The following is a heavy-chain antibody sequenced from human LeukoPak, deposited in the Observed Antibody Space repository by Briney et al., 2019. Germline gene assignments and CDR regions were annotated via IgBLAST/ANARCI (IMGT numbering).Heavy chain of an antibody. Sequence: GGSLRLSCAASGFTFSSYGMHWVRQAPGKGLEWQAFIRYDGSNKYYADSVKGRFTISRDNSKNTLYLQMNSLRAEDTAVYYCAKDWYCSSTSCFIFDYWGQGTLVTVSS. J-gene: IGHJ4*02. CDR1: GFTFSSYG. CDR3: AKDWYCSSTSCFIFDY. D-gene: IGHD2-2*01. CDR2: IRYDGSNK. V-gene: IGHV3-30*02.